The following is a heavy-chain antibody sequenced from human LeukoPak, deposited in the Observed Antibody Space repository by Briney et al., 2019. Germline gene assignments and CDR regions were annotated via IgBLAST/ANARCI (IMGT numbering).Heavy chain of an antibody. CDR3: ARLSRRYFDWLFYPDYFDY. D-gene: IGHD3-9*01. CDR1: GGSISSYY. J-gene: IGHJ4*02. V-gene: IGHV4-59*08. CDR2: IYYSGST. Sequence: SETLSLTCTVSGGSISSYYWSWIRQPPGKGLEWIGYIYYSGSTNYNPSLKSRVTISVDTSKNQFSLKLSSVTAADTAVYYCARLSRRYFDWLFYPDYFDYWGQGTLATVSS.